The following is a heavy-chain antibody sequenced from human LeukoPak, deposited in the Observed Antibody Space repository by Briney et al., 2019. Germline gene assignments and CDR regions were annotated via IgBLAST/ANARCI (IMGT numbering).Heavy chain of an antibody. V-gene: IGHV1-69*13. J-gene: IGHJ3*02. CDR3: ARGGWLQLSDAFDI. Sequence: ASVKVSCKASGGTFSSYAISWVRQAPGQGLEWMGGIIPIFGTANYAQKFQGRVTITADESTSTAYTELSSLRSEDTAVYYCARGGWLQLSDAFDIWGQGTMVTVSS. D-gene: IGHD5-24*01. CDR2: IIPIFGTA. CDR1: GGTFSSYA.